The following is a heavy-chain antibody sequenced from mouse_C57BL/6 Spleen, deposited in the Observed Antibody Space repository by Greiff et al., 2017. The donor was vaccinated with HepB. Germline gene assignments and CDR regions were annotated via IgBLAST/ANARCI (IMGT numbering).Heavy chain of an antibody. CDR1: GYAFSSSW. J-gene: IGHJ4*01. D-gene: IGHD2-4*01. CDR3: ARGLRRDYAMDY. V-gene: IGHV1-82*01. Sequence: VQLKESGPELVKPGASVKISCKASGYAFSSSWMNWVKQRPGKGLEWIGRIYPGDGDTNYNGKFKGKATLTADKSSSTAYMQLSSLTSEDSAVYFCARGLRRDYAMDYWGQGTSVTVSS. CDR2: IYPGDGDT.